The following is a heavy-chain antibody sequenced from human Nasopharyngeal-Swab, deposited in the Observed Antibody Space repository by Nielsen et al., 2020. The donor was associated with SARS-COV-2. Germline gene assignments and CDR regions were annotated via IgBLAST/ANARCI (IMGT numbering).Heavy chain of an antibody. CDR3: AAGVLGYCSGGSCPDY. V-gene: IGHV1-18*01. Sequence: ASVKVSCKASGYTFTSYGISWVRQAPGQGLVWMGWISAYNGNTNYAQKLQGRVTMTTDTSTSTAYMELRSLRSDDTAVYYCAAGVLGYCSGGSCPDYWGQGTLVTVSS. CDR1: GYTFTSYG. CDR2: ISAYNGNT. D-gene: IGHD2-15*01. J-gene: IGHJ4*02.